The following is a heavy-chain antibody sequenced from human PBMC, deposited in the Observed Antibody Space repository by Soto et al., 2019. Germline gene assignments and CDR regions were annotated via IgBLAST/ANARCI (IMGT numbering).Heavy chain of an antibody. CDR1: GFTFSGYG. D-gene: IGHD2-15*01. J-gene: IGHJ4*02. V-gene: IGHV3-30*18. CDR3: AKDQDTYGQAVFDS. CDR2: ISYDGSNK. Sequence: PGGSLRLSWAASGFTFSGYGVHCVRQAPGKGLEWVAVISYDGSNKYYADSVKGRFTISRDNSKNTLYLQMNSLRAEDTAVYYCAKDQDTYGQAVFDSWGEGTLVTVSS.